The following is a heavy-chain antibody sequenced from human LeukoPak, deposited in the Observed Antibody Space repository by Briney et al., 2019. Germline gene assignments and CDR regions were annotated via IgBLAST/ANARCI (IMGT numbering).Heavy chain of an antibody. Sequence: PSETLSLTCSVSSYSINSNYYWGWIRQSPGKGLEWIGSIYHTGSTYYNPSLKSRVTISLDASNKQCSLRLSSVTAADTAVYYCARGSHPVTGTLGGYFDPWGQGTLVTVSS. CDR2: IYHTGST. D-gene: IGHD6-19*01. V-gene: IGHV4-38-2*02. CDR1: SYSINSNYY. J-gene: IGHJ4*02. CDR3: ARGSHPVTGTLGGYFDP.